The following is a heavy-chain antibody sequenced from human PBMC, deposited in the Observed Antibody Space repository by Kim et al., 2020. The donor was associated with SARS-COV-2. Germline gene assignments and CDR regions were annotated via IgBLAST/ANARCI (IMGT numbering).Heavy chain of an antibody. V-gene: IGHV3-64*02. D-gene: IGHD2-2*01. J-gene: IGHJ4*02. CDR1: GFIFDTYA. Sequence: GGSLRLSCAASGFIFDTYAIHWVRQTPGKGLEYVAAISSNGADPYYADSVKGRFTISRDNSRNTMYLRMGSLRAEDMGVYYCAREGRHCSGTACYLFDYWGQGTLVTVSS. CDR2: ISSNGADP. CDR3: AREGRHCSGTACYLFDY.